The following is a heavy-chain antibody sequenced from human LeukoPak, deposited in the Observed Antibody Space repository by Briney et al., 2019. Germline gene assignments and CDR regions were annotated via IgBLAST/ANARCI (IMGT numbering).Heavy chain of an antibody. CDR2: ISSSSSYI. J-gene: IGHJ4*02. V-gene: IGHV3-21*03. CDR1: GFTFSSYS. D-gene: IGHD2-2*01. Sequence: GGSLRLSCAASGFTFSSYSMNWVRQAPGKGLEWVSSISSSSSYIYYADSVKGRFTISRDNSKNTVYLQMNSLRAEDTAVYYCARWICGSTSCYYDYWGQGTLVTVSS. CDR3: ARWICGSTSCYYDY.